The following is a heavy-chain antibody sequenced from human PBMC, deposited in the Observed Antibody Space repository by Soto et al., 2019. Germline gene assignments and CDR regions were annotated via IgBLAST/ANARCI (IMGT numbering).Heavy chain of an antibody. CDR2: INPRGFFT. V-gene: IGHV1-46*01. D-gene: IGHD3-10*01. Sequence: QVQLVQSGAEVKKPGASVKVSCKASGYTFTSYNIHWVRQAPGQGLEWVGMINPRGFFTTYAQKFLGRVTMTGDTSTSVVYRELTNLRSEDTAVYYCAGAAGRFGELFWFDPWGKGTLVSVSS. CDR3: AGAAGRFGELFWFDP. CDR1: GYTFTSYN. J-gene: IGHJ5*02.